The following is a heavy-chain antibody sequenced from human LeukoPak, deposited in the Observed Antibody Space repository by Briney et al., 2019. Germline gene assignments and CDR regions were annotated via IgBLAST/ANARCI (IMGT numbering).Heavy chain of an antibody. CDR1: GYSFTSYW. V-gene: IGHV5-51*01. CDR2: IYPGESDT. D-gene: IGHD3-10*01. CDR3: ARFRSENRITMVRGVIDY. Sequence: GESPKTSRKGSGYSFTSYWSGWVRQMPGKGLEWMGIIYPGESDTRYSPSFQGHVAISADKSISTTYMQWSSLKASDTDMYYCARFRSENRITMVRGVIDYWGQGTLVTVSS. J-gene: IGHJ4*02.